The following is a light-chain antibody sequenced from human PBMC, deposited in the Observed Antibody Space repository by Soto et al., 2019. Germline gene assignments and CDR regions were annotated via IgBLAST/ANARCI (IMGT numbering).Light chain of an antibody. CDR2: DEP. V-gene: IGKV1-12*01. CDR3: QPATSFPLN. J-gene: IGKJ4*01. Sequence: DIQMTQSPSTLSGSVGDRVTITCRASQGISSWLAWYQQENGKAPPILLYDEPSLKSQAQSRLSGSGSGTDFTLPISSLQPEDFATYYCQPATSFPLNFGGWNKVDIK. CDR1: QGISSW.